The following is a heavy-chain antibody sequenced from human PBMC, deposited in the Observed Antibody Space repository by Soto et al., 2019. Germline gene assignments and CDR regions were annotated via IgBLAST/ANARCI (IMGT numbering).Heavy chain of an antibody. D-gene: IGHD3-3*01. Sequence: PGGSLRLSCAASGFTFSSYGMHWVRQAPGKGLEWVAVISYDGSNKYYADSVKGRFTISRDNSKNTLYLQMNSLRAEDTAVYYCAKDRTLRFLEWLLFLDYWGQGTLVTVSS. V-gene: IGHV3-30*18. J-gene: IGHJ4*02. CDR2: ISYDGSNK. CDR3: AKDRTLRFLEWLLFLDY. CDR1: GFTFSSYG.